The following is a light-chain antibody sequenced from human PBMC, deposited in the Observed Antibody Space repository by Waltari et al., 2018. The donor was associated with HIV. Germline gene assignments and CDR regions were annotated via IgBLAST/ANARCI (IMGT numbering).Light chain of an antibody. Sequence: QSALTQPPSASGSPGQSVTLSCTGTSSDVGGYNYVSWHQQHPGKAPKLMIYDVIKRPSGVPDRFSGSKSGNTASLTVSGLQPEDEADYYCHSYDNSLSASVFGGGTKLTVL. J-gene: IGLJ3*02. V-gene: IGLV2-8*01. CDR2: DVI. CDR3: HSYDNSLSASV. CDR1: SSDVGGYNY.